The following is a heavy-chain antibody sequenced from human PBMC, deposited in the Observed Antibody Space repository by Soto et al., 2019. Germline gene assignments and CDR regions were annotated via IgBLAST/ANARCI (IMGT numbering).Heavy chain of an antibody. D-gene: IGHD1-26*01. CDR3: ARVLGGSYDLDY. Sequence: QVQLQQWGAGLLKPSETLSLTCAVYGGSFSDYYWTWIRQPSGKGLEWVGEINDRGSTNYNPSLKSRVSISVDTSKNQFSLKLRSVTAADTAVYYCARVLGGSYDLDYWGQGTLVTVSS. J-gene: IGHJ4*02. CDR2: INDRGST. CDR1: GGSFSDYY. V-gene: IGHV4-34*01.